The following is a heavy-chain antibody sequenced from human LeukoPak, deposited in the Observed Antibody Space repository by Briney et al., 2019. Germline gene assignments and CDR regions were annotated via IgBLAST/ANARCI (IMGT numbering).Heavy chain of an antibody. CDR3: AKHATEYGGSHFDW. J-gene: IGHJ4*02. D-gene: IGHD4-23*01. Sequence: GRSLRLSCAASGFTFSSFGMRWVRQAPGKSLEWVLVICNDGSTDYYADSEKGRFTISRDDSRHTVYLQMNGLRAEDTAVYYCAKHATEYGGSHFDWWGQGSLVSVSS. CDR1: GFTFSSFG. CDR2: ICNDGSTD. V-gene: IGHV3-33*06.